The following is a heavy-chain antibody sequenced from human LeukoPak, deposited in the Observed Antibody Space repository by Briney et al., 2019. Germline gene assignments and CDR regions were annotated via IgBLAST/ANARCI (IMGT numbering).Heavy chain of an antibody. J-gene: IGHJ6*02. Sequence: SETLSLTCTVSGGSISSYYWSWLRQPPGKGLEWIGYIYYSGSANYNPSLKSRVTISVDTSKNQFSLKLSSVTAADTAVYYCARHAYGGLNYYGLDVWGQGTTVTVSS. V-gene: IGHV4-59*08. CDR2: IYYSGSA. CDR3: ARHAYGGLNYYGLDV. CDR1: GGSISSYY. D-gene: IGHD2-21*01.